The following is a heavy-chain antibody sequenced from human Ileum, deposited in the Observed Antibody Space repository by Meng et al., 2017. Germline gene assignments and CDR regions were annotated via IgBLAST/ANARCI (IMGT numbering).Heavy chain of an antibody. Sequence: MQLVESGGGLVKPGGSLRLSCVASGFTFSDYYMSWIRQAPGKGLEWVSYISSSGTTKYYADSVKGRFTISRDNAKNSLYLQMNSLRAEDTAVYYCVRDGVKDDYYYGLDVWGQGTTVTVSS. J-gene: IGHJ6*02. V-gene: IGHV3-11*01. CDR3: VRDGVKDDYYYGLDV. CDR1: GFTFSDYY. CDR2: ISSSGTTK. D-gene: IGHD3-16*01.